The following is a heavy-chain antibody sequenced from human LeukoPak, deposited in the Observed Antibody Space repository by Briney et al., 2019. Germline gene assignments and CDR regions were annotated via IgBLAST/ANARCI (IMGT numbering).Heavy chain of an antibody. Sequence: GGSLRLSCAASGVTFSSYVMSWGRQAPGKGLEWVSPIIGSGGSTYYTDSVKGRFTISRDNAKNTLYLQMNSLRAEDTAVYYCAKEFFGETFDYWGQGTLVTVSS. CDR1: GVTFSSYV. CDR2: IIGSGGST. CDR3: AKEFFGETFDY. D-gene: IGHD3-10*01. V-gene: IGHV3-23*01. J-gene: IGHJ4*02.